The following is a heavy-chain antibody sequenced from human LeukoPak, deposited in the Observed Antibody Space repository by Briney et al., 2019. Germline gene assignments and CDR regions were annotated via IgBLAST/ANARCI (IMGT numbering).Heavy chain of an antibody. D-gene: IGHD2-2*01. CDR3: AKGVVVVPAPNKHSGYFDY. CDR2: ISGSGGST. Sequence: GSLRLSCAASGFTFSSYAMSWVRQAPGKGLEWVSAISGSGGSTYYADSVKGRFTISRDNSKNTLYLQMNSLRAEDTAVYYCAKGVVVVPAPNKHSGYFDYRGQGTLVTVSS. V-gene: IGHV3-23*01. J-gene: IGHJ4*02. CDR1: GFTFSSYA.